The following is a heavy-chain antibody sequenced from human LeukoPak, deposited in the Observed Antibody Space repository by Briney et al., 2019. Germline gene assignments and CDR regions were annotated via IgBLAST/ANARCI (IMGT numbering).Heavy chain of an antibody. Sequence: ASVTVSCKASGYTFTGYYMHWVRQAPGQGVEWMGWINPNSGGTNYAQKFQGRVTMTRDTSISTAYMELSRLRSDDTAVYYCASSLGYCSSTSCYAYDYWGQGTLVTVSS. CDR2: INPNSGGT. V-gene: IGHV1-2*02. J-gene: IGHJ4*02. D-gene: IGHD2-2*01. CDR3: ASSLGYCSSTSCYAYDY. CDR1: GYTFTGYY.